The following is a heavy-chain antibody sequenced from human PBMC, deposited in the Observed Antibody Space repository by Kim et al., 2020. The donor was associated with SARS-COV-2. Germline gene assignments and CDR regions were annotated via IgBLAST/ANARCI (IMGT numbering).Heavy chain of an antibody. V-gene: IGHV4-31*01. CDR2: T. J-gene: IGHJ3*02. Sequence: TYHNPSLMSLVTISVATSKNQFSLKLSSVTAADTAVYYCARRLVLQAFDIWGQGTMVTVSS. CDR3: ARRLVLQAFDI. D-gene: IGHD6-19*01.